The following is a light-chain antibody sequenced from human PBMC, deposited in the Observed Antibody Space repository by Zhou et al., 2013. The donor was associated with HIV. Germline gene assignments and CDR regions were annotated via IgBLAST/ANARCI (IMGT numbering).Light chain of an antibody. CDR1: QSISSW. Sequence: DIQMTQSPSTLSASVGDRVTITCRASQSISSWLAWNQQKPGKVPKFLIYKASSSESGVPSRFSGRGSGTEFTLTISSLQPDDLATYYCQQYNDYPLTFGGGTKVEIK. V-gene: IGKV1-5*03. CDR2: KAS. J-gene: IGKJ4*01. CDR3: QQYNDYPLT.